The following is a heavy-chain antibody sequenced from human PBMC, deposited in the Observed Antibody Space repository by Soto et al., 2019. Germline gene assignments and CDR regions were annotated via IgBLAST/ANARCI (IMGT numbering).Heavy chain of an antibody. J-gene: IGHJ3*02. V-gene: IGHV3-30*18. Sequence: QVQLVESGGGVVQPGRSLRLSCAASGFTFRSHGMHWVRQAPAKGLEWVAVISYDGSNKYYADSVKGRFTISRDNSKNTLYLQMNSLRAEDTAVYYCAKGGVGSTSNAFDIWGQGTMVTVSS. CDR1: GFTFRSHG. D-gene: IGHD1-26*01. CDR3: AKGGVGSTSNAFDI. CDR2: ISYDGSNK.